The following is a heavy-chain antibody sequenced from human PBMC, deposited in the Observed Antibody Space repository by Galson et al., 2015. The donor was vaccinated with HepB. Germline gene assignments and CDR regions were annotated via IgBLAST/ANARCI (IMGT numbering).Heavy chain of an antibody. Sequence: SLRLSCAASGFTFSSYSMNWVRQAPGKGLEWVPYISSSSSTIYYADSVKGRFTISRDNAKNSLYLQMNSLRDEDTAVYYCARDDLRPGGNSDYYYGMDVCGHVTTVTVSS. CDR3: ARDDLRPGGNSDYYYGMDV. J-gene: IGHJ6*02. V-gene: IGHV3-48*02. CDR1: GFTFSSYS. CDR2: ISSSSSTI. D-gene: IGHD4-23*01.